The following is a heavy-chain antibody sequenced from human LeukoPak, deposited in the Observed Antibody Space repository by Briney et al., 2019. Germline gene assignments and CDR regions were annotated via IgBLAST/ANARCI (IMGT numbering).Heavy chain of an antibody. CDR3: AREILTGYAFDI. J-gene: IGHJ3*02. Sequence: PGGSMRLSCAASGFTFSTYAMHWVRQAPGKGLEWVAFISYDGTSKYCADSVKGRFTISRDNSKSTLYLQMNSLRAEDTALYYCAREILTGYAFDIWGQGTMVTVSS. D-gene: IGHD7-27*01. V-gene: IGHV3-30-3*01. CDR1: GFTFSTYA. CDR2: ISYDGTSK.